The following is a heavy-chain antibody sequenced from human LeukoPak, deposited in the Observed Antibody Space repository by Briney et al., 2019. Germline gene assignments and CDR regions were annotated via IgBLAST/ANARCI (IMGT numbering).Heavy chain of an antibody. V-gene: IGHV3-21*06. Sequence: GGSLRLSRAASGFTFSSYSMNWVRQPPRKGLEGVSSISKSSGYIYYADSVKGRFTISRDNAKNSLYLQINSLRAEDTAVYYCARDFEGIYYYGMDVWGQGTTVTVSS. D-gene: IGHD3-10*01. CDR3: ARDFEGIYYYGMDV. J-gene: IGHJ6*02. CDR1: GFTFSSYS. CDR2: ISKSSGYI.